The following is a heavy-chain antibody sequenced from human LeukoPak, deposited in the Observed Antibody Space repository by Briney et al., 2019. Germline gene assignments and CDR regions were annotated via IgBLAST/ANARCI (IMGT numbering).Heavy chain of an antibody. V-gene: IGHV3-21*01. D-gene: IGHD5-18*01. CDR1: GFTFSSYS. Sequence: KPGGSLRLSCAASGFTFSSYSMNWVRQAPGKGLEWVSSISSSSSYIYYADSVKGRFTISRDNAKNSLYLQMNSLRAEDTAVYYCARGRVSGAMGGYYFDYWGQGTLATVSS. CDR2: ISSSSSYI. CDR3: ARGRVSGAMGGYYFDY. J-gene: IGHJ4*02.